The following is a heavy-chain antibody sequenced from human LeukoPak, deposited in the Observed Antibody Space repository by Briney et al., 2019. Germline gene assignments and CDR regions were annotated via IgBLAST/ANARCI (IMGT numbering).Heavy chain of an antibody. V-gene: IGHV4-34*01. Sequence: SETLSLTCAVYGGSFSGYYWSWIRQPPGKGLEWIGEINHSGSTNYNTSLKSRVTISVDTSKNQFSLKLSSVPAADTAVYYCARGKQQLVLGYFDYWGQGTLVTVSS. CDR2: INHSGST. CDR1: GGSFSGYY. J-gene: IGHJ4*02. D-gene: IGHD6-13*01. CDR3: ARGKQQLVLGYFDY.